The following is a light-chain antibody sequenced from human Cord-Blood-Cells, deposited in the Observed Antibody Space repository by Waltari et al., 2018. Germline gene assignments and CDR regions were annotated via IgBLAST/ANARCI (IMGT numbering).Light chain of an antibody. CDR2: AAS. V-gene: IGKV1-39*01. CDR1: QSISSY. Sequence: DIQMTQSPSSLSASVGDRVTITCRASQSISSYLNWYQQKPRKAPKLLIYAASSLQSGVPSMFSGSGSGTDFTLTISSLQPEDFATYYCQQSYSTPLTVDGGTKVEI. J-gene: IGKJ4*01. CDR3: QQSYSTPLT.